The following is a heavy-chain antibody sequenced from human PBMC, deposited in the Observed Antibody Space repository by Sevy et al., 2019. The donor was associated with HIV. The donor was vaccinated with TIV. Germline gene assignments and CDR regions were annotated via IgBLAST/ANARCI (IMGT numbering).Heavy chain of an antibody. Sequence: GGSLRLSCAASGFTFSSYAMSWVRQAPGKGLEWVSAISGSGGSTYYADSVKGRFTISRDNSKNTLYLQMNSLRAEDAAVYYCAKCSDTTVVTDIDYWGQGTLVTVSS. CDR1: GFTFSSYA. J-gene: IGHJ4*02. V-gene: IGHV3-23*01. CDR3: AKCSDTTVVTDIDY. CDR2: ISGSGGST. D-gene: IGHD4-17*01.